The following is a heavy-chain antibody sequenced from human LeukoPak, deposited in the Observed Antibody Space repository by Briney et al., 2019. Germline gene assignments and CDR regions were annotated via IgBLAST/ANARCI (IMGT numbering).Heavy chain of an antibody. Sequence: PGGSLRLSCAASGFTFSSYAMSWVRQAPGKGLEWVSAISGSGGSTYYADSVKGRFTISRDNSKNTLYLQMNSLRAEDTAVYYCASKPDRITTLTPFQHWGQGTLVTVSS. CDR2: ISGSGGST. CDR3: ASKPDRITTLTPFQH. J-gene: IGHJ1*01. D-gene: IGHD1-14*01. CDR1: GFTFSSYA. V-gene: IGHV3-23*01.